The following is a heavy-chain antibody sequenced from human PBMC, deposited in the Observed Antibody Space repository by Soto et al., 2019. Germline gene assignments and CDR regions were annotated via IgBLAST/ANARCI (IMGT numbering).Heavy chain of an antibody. J-gene: IGHJ6*03. CDR3: ARLPLGIFGVVNRAPVHDYMDV. Sequence: SETLSLTCTVSGGSISSSSYYWGWIRQPPGKGLEWIGSIYYSGSTYYNPSLKSRVTISVDTSKNQFSLKLSSVTAADTAVYYCARLPLGIFGVVNRAPVHDYMDVWGKGTTVTVSS. V-gene: IGHV4-39*01. CDR2: IYYSGST. CDR1: GGSISSSSYY. D-gene: IGHD3-3*01.